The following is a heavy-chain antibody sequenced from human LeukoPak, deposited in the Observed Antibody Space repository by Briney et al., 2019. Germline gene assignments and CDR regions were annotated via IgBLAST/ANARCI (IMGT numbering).Heavy chain of an antibody. CDR2: IKQDGSEK. CDR3: ARILDSAWGELGY. D-gene: IGHD6-19*01. J-gene: IGHJ4*02. Sequence: GGSLRLSCAASGFTFSSYWMSWVRQAPGKGLEWVANIKQDGSEKYYVDSVKGRFTISRDNARNSLYLQLNSLRAEDTAIYYCARILDSAWGELGYWGQGTLVTVSS. CDR1: GFTFSSYW. V-gene: IGHV3-7*01.